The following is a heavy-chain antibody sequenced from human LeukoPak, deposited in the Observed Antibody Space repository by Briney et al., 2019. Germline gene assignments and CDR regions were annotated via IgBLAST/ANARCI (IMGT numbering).Heavy chain of an antibody. D-gene: IGHD5-12*01. CDR2: IYPGDSDT. Sequence: GESLKISCKGSGYSFTSYWIGWVRQMPGKGLEWMGIIYPGDSDTRYSPSFQGQVTISADKSISTAYLQWSSLKASDTAMYYCARSAPTTKKWLRLPNGDYYGMDVWGQGTTVTVSS. CDR1: GYSFTSYW. CDR3: ARSAPTTKKWLRLPNGDYYGMDV. J-gene: IGHJ6*02. V-gene: IGHV5-51*01.